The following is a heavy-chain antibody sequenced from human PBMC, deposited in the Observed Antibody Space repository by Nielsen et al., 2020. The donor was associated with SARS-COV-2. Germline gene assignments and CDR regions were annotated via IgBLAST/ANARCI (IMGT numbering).Heavy chain of an antibody. D-gene: IGHD2-15*01. Sequence: WIRQPPGKGLEWIGYIYYSGRTNYNPSLKSRVTISVDTSKNQFSLRLSSATAADTAVYYCAREGSPRPYIVVVVAARGWFDPWGQGTLVTVSS. J-gene: IGHJ5*02. CDR2: IYYSGRT. V-gene: IGHV4-59*01. CDR3: AREGSPRPYIVVVVAARGWFDP.